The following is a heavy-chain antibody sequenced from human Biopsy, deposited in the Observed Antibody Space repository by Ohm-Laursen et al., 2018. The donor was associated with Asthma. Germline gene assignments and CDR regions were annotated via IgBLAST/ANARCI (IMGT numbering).Heavy chain of an antibody. Sequence: GTLSLTCTVSGGSVSSGSYYWSWIRQPPGKGLAWVSYISYSGSTDYNPSLKSRLTISMDTSKNQFSLKLSSVTAANTAVYYCARVPTTLRYFDLWGRGTLVTVSS. CDR2: ISYSGST. V-gene: IGHV4-61*01. D-gene: IGHD2-15*01. CDR1: GGSVSSGSYY. CDR3: ARVPTTLRYFDL. J-gene: IGHJ2*01.